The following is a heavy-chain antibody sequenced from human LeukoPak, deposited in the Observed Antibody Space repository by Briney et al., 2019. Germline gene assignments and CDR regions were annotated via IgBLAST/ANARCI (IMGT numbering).Heavy chain of an antibody. J-gene: IGHJ4*02. V-gene: IGHV4-4*07. D-gene: IGHD3-10*01. CDR1: GGSFSGYY. Sequence: SETLSLTCAVYGGSFSGYYWSWIRQPAGKGLEWIGRIYTSGSTNYNPSLKSRVTMSVDTSKNQFSLKLSSVTAADTAVYYCARDRYYYGSGESPHFDYWGQGTLVTVSS. CDR3: ARDRYYYGSGESPHFDY. CDR2: IYTSGST.